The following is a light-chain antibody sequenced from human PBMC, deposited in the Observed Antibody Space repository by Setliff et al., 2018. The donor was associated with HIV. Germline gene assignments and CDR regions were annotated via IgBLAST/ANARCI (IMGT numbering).Light chain of an antibody. CDR3: QVWDSSSDHSYV. J-gene: IGLJ1*01. CDR2: YDS. V-gene: IGLV3-21*04. Sequence: YELTQPPSVSVAPGKTARITCGGNNIGSKSVHWYQQKPGQAPVLVIYYDSDRPLGIPERFSGSNSGNTATLTISRVEAGDEADYYCQVWDSSSDHSYVFGTGTKVTVL. CDR1: NIGSKS.